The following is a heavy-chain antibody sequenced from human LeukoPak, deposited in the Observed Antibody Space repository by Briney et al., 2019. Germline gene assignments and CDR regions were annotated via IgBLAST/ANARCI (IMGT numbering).Heavy chain of an antibody. J-gene: IGHJ4*02. CDR1: QFY. CDR2: IYSGGST. D-gene: IGHD1-26*01. V-gene: IGHV3-66*01. Sequence: GGSLRLSCAASQFYMNWVRQAPVKGLEWASTIYSGGSTYYADSVKGRFIISRDNSKNTLYLQMNSLRAEDTAVYYCASGESYYLENWGQGTLASVSS. CDR3: ASGESYYLEN.